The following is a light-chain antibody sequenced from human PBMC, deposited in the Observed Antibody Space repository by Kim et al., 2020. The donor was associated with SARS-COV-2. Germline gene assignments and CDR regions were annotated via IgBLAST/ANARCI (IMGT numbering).Light chain of an antibody. CDR2: RNN. CDR1: SNNVGNQG. J-gene: IGLJ2*01. V-gene: IGLV10-54*01. Sequence: QAGLTQPPSVSKGLRQTATLTCTGNSNNVGNQGAAWLQQHQGHPPKLLSYRNNNRPSGISGRLSASRSGNTASLTITGLQPEDEADYYCSAWDSSLDAVVFGGGTKLTVL. CDR3: SAWDSSLDAVV.